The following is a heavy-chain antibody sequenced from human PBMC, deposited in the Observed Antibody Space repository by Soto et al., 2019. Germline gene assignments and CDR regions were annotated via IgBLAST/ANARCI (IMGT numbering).Heavy chain of an antibody. D-gene: IGHD5-18*01. Sequence: ASVKVSCKASGGTFSSYTISWVRQATGQGLEWMGWMNPNSGNTGYAQKFQGRVTMTRNTSISTAYMELSSLRSEVTVVYYCAREPYSYGYGAYYYGMDVWGQGTTVTVSS. CDR3: AREPYSYGYGAYYYGMDV. CDR2: MNPNSGNT. CDR1: GGTFSSYT. V-gene: IGHV1-8*02. J-gene: IGHJ6*02.